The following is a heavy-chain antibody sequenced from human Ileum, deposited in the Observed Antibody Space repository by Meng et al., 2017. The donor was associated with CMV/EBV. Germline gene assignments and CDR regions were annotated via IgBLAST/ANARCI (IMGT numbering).Heavy chain of an antibody. J-gene: IGHJ4*02. D-gene: IGHD4-17*01. CDR1: GYNFTNYA. CDR3: ARIGYGAHFDY. CDR2: INAGNGIT. Sequence: SVQVSCKASGYNFTNYAIHWVRQAPGQGLEWMGWINAGNGITKYSQKFQDRVTFTRDTSASTGYMELSSLRSEDTAVYYCARIGYGAHFDYWGQGSLVTV. V-gene: IGHV1-3*01.